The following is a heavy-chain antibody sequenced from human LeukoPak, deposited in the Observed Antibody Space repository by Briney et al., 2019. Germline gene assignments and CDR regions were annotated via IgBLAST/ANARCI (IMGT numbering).Heavy chain of an antibody. CDR2: FYYSGTT. CDR3: ARAKGGGSGFFDY. J-gene: IGHJ4*02. Sequence: SETLSLTCTVSDGSIRGYYWTWIRQPPGKGLEWIRYFYYSGTTNYNPSLKSRVAMSLDTSKSQFSLKVNSVTAADTAVYYCARAKGGGSGFFDYWGQGTLVTVSS. D-gene: IGHD3-22*01. CDR1: DGSIRGYY. V-gene: IGHV4-59*01.